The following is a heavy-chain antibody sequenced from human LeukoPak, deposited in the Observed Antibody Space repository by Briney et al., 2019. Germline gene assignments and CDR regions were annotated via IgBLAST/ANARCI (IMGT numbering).Heavy chain of an antibody. V-gene: IGHV4-34*01. CDR3: ARVSEYYYDSSGPRSLDY. CDR1: GGSFSGYY. CDR2: INHSGST. D-gene: IGHD3-22*01. Sequence: KPSETLSLTCAVYGGSFSGYYWSWIRQPLGKGLEWIGEINHSGSTNYNPSLKSRVTISVDTSKNQFSLKLSSVTAADTAVYYCARVSEYYYDSSGPRSLDYWGQGTLVTVSS. J-gene: IGHJ4*02.